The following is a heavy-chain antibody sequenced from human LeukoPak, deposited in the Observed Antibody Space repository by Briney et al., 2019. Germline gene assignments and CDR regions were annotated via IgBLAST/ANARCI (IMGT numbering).Heavy chain of an antibody. CDR3: ARRQGCSSTSCPPDS. Sequence: GESLKISCKGYGYSFTTYWIGWVRQMPGKGLEWMGTIYPGDSDTRYSPSFQGQVTISADKSISTAYLQWTSLKASDTAMYYCARRQGCSSTSCPPDSWGQGTLVTVSS. J-gene: IGHJ4*02. V-gene: IGHV5-51*01. CDR2: IYPGDSDT. CDR1: GYSFTTYW. D-gene: IGHD2-2*01.